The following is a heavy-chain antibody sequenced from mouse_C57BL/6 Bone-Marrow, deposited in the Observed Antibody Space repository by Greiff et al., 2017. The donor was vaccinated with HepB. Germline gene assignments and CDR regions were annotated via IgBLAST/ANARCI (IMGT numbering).Heavy chain of an antibody. CDR1: GFSFNTYA. Sequence: EVKLMVSGGGLVQPKGSLKLSCAASGFSFNTYAMIWVRQAPGKGLEWVARIRSKSNNYATYYADSVKDRFTISRDDSESMLYLQMNNLKTEDTAMYYCVGDAMDYWGQGTSVTVSS. CDR2: IRSKSNNYAT. CDR3: VGDAMDY. V-gene: IGHV10-1*01. J-gene: IGHJ4*01.